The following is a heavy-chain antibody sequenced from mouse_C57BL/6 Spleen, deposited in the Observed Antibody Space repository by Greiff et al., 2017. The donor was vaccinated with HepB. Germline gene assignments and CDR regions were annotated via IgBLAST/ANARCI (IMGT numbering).Heavy chain of an antibody. CDR3: ARSDYGSSSYYFDY. D-gene: IGHD1-1*01. V-gene: IGHV1-42*01. J-gene: IGHJ2*01. CDR1: GYSFTGYY. CDR2: INPSTGGT. Sequence: VQLQQSGPELVKPGASVKISCKASGYSFTGYYMNWVKQSPEKSLEWIGEINPSTGGTTYNQKFKAKATLTVDKSSSTAYMQLKSLTSEDSAVYYCARSDYGSSSYYFDYWGQGTTLTVSS.